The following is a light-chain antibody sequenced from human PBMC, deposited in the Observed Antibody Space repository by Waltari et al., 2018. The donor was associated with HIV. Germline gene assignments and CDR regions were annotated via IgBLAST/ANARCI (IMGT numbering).Light chain of an antibody. CDR2: GAS. Sequence: VLPQSPDPLSLSPGERATLSCTASQSVTSGYLAWYPQEPGRTPRLVISGASSRATGIPDRFSGSGSGTHFTLTINGVEPEDFAVYFCQQYATSPELTFGGGTQLDIK. V-gene: IGKV3-20*01. CDR1: QSVTSGY. CDR3: QQYATSPELT. J-gene: IGKJ4*01.